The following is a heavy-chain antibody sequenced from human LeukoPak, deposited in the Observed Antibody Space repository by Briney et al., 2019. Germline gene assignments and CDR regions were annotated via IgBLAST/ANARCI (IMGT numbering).Heavy chain of an antibody. Sequence: ASVKVSCKASGYTFTGYYMHWVRQAPGQGLEWMGWINPNSGGTNYAQKFQGWVTMTRDTSISTAYMELSRLRSDDTAVYYCAREHIVVVNAPYYYGMDVWGQGTTVTVSS. CDR2: INPNSGGT. V-gene: IGHV1-2*04. CDR1: GYTFTGYY. CDR3: AREHIVVVNAPYYYGMDV. D-gene: IGHD2-21*01. J-gene: IGHJ6*02.